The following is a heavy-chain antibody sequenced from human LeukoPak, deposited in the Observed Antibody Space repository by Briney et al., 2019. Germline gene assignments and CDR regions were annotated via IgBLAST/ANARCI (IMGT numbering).Heavy chain of an antibody. Sequence: SETLSLTCTVSGGSISSYYWSWIRQPPGKGLEWIGYIYYSGSTNYNPSLKSRVTISVDTSKNQFSLRLSSVTAADTAVYYCARDKKGASCYDYWGQGTLVTVSS. CDR2: IYYSGST. D-gene: IGHD2-2*01. CDR3: ARDKKGASCYDY. J-gene: IGHJ4*02. V-gene: IGHV4-59*01. CDR1: GGSISSYY.